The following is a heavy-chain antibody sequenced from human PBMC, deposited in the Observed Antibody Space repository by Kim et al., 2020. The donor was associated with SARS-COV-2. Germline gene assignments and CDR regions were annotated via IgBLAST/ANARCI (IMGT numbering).Heavy chain of an antibody. D-gene: IGHD2-2*01. V-gene: IGHV3-64*01. Sequence: GGSLRLSCAASGFTFSSYAMHWVRQAPGKGLEYVSAISSNGGSTYYANSVKGRFTISRDNSKNTLYLQMGSLRAEDMAVYYCARESTPAASYYYYYYMDVWGKGPTVPVSS. CDR2: ISSNGGST. CDR3: ARESTPAASYYYYYYMDV. CDR1: GFTFSSYA. J-gene: IGHJ6*03.